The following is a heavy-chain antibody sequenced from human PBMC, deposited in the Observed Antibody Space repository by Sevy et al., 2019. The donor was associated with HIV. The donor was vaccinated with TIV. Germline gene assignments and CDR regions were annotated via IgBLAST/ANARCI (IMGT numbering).Heavy chain of an antibody. Sequence: ASVKVSCKVSGYTLTELSMHWVRQAPGKGLEWMGGFDPEDGEKMYAQKFQGRVTMTEDTSTNTAYMELSSLRSEDTAMYYYTTMEYDYNVIGYSSGDYWGQGTLVTVSS. D-gene: IGHD3-22*01. CDR2: FDPEDGEK. J-gene: IGHJ4*02. CDR3: TTMEYDYNVIGYSSGDY. CDR1: GYTLTELS. V-gene: IGHV1-24*01.